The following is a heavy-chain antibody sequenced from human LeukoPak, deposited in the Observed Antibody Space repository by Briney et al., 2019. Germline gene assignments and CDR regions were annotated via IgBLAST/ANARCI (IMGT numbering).Heavy chain of an antibody. V-gene: IGHV3-23*01. CDR2: ISGSGGSS. D-gene: IGHD3-22*01. J-gene: IGHJ3*02. CDR3: AKDLQYYYDSSGYYPHDAFDI. Sequence: GGSLRLSCAASGFTFSSYAMSWVRQAPGKGLEWVSAISGSGGSSYHADSVKGRFTISRDNSKNTLYLQMNSLRAEDTAVYYCAKDLQYYYDSSGYYPHDAFDIWGQGTMVTVSS. CDR1: GFTFSSYA.